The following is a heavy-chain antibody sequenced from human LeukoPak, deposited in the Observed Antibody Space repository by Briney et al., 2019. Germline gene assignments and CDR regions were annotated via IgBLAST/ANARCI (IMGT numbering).Heavy chain of an antibody. Sequence: PSETLSLTCTVSGGSISSSSYYWGWVRQPPGKGLEWIGSIYYSGSTYYNPSLKCRVTISVDTSKNQFSLKLSSVTAADTAVYYCARYSSSWYGYYWGQGTLVTVSS. J-gene: IGHJ4*02. V-gene: IGHV4-39*07. CDR3: ARYSSSWYGYY. D-gene: IGHD6-13*01. CDR2: IYYSGST. CDR1: GGSISSSSYY.